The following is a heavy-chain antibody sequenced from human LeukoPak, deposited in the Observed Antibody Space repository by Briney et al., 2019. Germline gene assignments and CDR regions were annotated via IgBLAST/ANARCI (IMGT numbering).Heavy chain of an antibody. CDR3: ARDLQWVRGVYYYMDV. Sequence: GGSLRLSCAASGFTFSIYSMNWVRQAPGKGLEWVSSISSSSSYIYYADSVKGRFTISRDNAKNSLYLQMNSLRAEDTAVYYCARDLQWVRGVYYYMDVWGKGTTVTVSS. V-gene: IGHV3-21*01. J-gene: IGHJ6*03. CDR1: GFTFSIYS. D-gene: IGHD3-10*01. CDR2: ISSSSSYI.